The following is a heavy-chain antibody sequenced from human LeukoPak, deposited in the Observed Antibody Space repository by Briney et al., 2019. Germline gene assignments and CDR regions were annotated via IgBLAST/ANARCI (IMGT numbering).Heavy chain of an antibody. CDR3: AKPSGDYEYFDY. Sequence: SGGSLRLSCAASGFTFNTYAMDWIRQPPGKGLEWVSGITSTENTYYADSVKGRFTISRDNSKNTLFLQINSLTVEDTAVYYCAKPSGDYEYFDYWGQGALVTVSS. V-gene: IGHV3-23*01. D-gene: IGHD4-17*01. J-gene: IGHJ4*02. CDR1: GFTFNTYA. CDR2: ITSTENT.